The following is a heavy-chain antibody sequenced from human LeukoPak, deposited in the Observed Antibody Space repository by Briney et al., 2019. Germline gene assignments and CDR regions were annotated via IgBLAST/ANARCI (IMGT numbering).Heavy chain of an antibody. CDR1: GGSISSSSYY. CDR2: IYYSGST. J-gene: IGHJ4*02. CDR3: ARDIPVGGGVGVDY. D-gene: IGHD2-8*02. V-gene: IGHV4-39*07. Sequence: PSETLSLTCTVSGGSISSSSYYWGWIRQPPGKGLEWIGSIYYSGSTYYNPSLKSRDTISVDTSKNQFSLKLSSVTAADTAVYYCARDIPVGGGVGVDYWGQGTLVTVSS.